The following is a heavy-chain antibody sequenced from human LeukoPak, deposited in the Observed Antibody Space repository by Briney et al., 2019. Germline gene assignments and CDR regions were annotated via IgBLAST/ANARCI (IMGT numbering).Heavy chain of an antibody. CDR2: VTGNGGAT. J-gene: IGHJ4*02. D-gene: IGHD6-13*01. V-gene: IGHV3-23*01. Sequence: PGGSLILSCAASGFTFRTYAMSWVRQAPGKGLEWVSTVTGNGGATYYADSVKGRFTISRDNSKNTLYLQMNSLEPEDTAVYYCAREIAAAGTVLNDYWGQGTLVTVSS. CDR3: AREIAAAGTVLNDY. CDR1: GFTFRTYA.